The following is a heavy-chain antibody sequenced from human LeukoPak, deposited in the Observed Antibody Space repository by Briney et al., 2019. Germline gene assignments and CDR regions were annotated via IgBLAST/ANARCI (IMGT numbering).Heavy chain of an antibody. V-gene: IGHV3-21*01. J-gene: IGHJ6*03. D-gene: IGHD2-15*01. CDR2: ISSSSSYI. CDR3: ARDALGYCSGGSCYSPTYYYMDV. Sequence: GGSLRLSCAASGFTFSSYSMNWVRQAPGKGLEWVSSISSSSSYIYYADSVKGRFTISRDNATNSLYLQMNSLRAEDTAVYYCARDALGYCSGGSCYSPTYYYMDVWGKGTTVTVSS. CDR1: GFTFSSYS.